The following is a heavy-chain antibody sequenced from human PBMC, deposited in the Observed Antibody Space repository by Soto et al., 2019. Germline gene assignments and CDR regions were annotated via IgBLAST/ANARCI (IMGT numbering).Heavy chain of an antibody. J-gene: IGHJ6*02. Sequence: PGGSLRLSCAASGFTFSSYAMSWVRQAPGKGLEWVSAISGSGGSTYYADSVKGRFTISRDNSKNTLYLQMNSLRAEDTAVYYCAKAQHYCSSTSCYLYYYYGMDVWGQGTTVTVS. V-gene: IGHV3-23*01. D-gene: IGHD2-2*01. CDR1: GFTFSSYA. CDR3: AKAQHYCSSTSCYLYYYYGMDV. CDR2: ISGSGGST.